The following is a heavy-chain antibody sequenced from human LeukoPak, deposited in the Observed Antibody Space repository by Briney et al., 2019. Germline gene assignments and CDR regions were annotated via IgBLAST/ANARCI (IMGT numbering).Heavy chain of an antibody. J-gene: IGHJ6*03. CDR3: ARLGVVGGSNSYYYYMDV. CDR2: IYYSGST. Sequence: SETLSLTCTVSGGSISSYYWSWIRQPPGKGREGIGYIYYSGSTNYNPSLKSRVTISVDTSKNQFSLKLRSVTAADTAVYYCARLGVVGGSNSYYYYMDVWGKGTTVTVSS. V-gene: IGHV4-59*01. CDR1: GGSISSYY. D-gene: IGHD3-10*01.